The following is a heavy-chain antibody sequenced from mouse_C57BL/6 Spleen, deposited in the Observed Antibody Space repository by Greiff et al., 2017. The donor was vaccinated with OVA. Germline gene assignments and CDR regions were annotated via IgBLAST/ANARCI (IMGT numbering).Heavy chain of an antibody. CDR1: GFTFSNYW. CDR3: TVYDGYYRGLAY. D-gene: IGHD2-3*01. V-gene: IGHV6-3*01. CDR2: IRLKSDNYAT. J-gene: IGHJ3*01. Sequence: EVHLVESGGGLVQPGGSMKLSCVASGFTFSNYWMNWVRQSPEKGLEWVAQIRLKSDNYATHYAESVKGRFTISRDDSKSSVYLQMNNLRAEDTGIYYCTVYDGYYRGLAYWGQGTLVTVSA.